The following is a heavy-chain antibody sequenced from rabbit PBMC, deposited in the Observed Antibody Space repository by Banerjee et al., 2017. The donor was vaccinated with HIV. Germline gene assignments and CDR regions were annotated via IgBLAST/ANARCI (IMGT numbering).Heavy chain of an antibody. J-gene: IGHJ4*01. CDR3: ARGDYTFDYVGYAL. CDR2: IYPDYGST. Sequence: LEESGGGLVQPEGSLALTCTASGFSFSSSYWICWVRQAPGKGLEWIACIYPDYGSTYYASWAKGRFTISKTSSTTVTLQMTSLTAADTATYFCARGDYTFDYVGYALWGPGTLVTVS. D-gene: IGHD6-1*01. CDR1: GFSFSSSYW. V-gene: IGHV1S45*01.